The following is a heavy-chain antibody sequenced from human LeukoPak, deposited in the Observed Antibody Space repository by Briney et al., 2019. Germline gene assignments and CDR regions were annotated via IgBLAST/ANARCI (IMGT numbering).Heavy chain of an antibody. CDR2: ISPNSGGT. D-gene: IGHD1-26*01. CDR1: GYTFTGYY. V-gene: IGHV1-2*02. CDR3: ARDLRGSYGLVGY. Sequence: GASVTVSCKASGYTFTGYYMHWVRQAPGQGLEWMGWISPNSGGTNYAQKFQGRVTMTRDTSISTAYMELSGLRSDDTAVYYCARDLRGSYGLVGYWGQGTLVTVSS. J-gene: IGHJ4*02.